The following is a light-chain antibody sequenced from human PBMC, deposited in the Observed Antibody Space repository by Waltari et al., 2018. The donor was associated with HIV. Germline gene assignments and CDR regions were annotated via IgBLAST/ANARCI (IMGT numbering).Light chain of an antibody. Sequence: QSALTQPASVSGSPGQSITISCTGTSSDVGGYNYVSWYQQHPGKAPKLMIYEISNRPSGISNRFSGSKSGNTASLTISGLQAEDEADYYCSSYTRNNKDFGNGTKVTVL. CDR2: EIS. J-gene: IGLJ1*01. CDR3: SSYTRNNKD. V-gene: IGLV2-14*01. CDR1: SSDVGGYNY.